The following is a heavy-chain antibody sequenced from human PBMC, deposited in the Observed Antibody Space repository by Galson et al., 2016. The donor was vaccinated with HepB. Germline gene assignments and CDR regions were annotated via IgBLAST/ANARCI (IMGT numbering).Heavy chain of an antibody. V-gene: IGHV3-23*01. Sequence: SLRLSCAASGLTFGDYAMSWVRQVPGKGLEWVSAISGSGGSTHYADSVKGRFTISRDNSKNTLYLQMNSLRAEDTAVYYCAKAVTRNTIFGVVTGKEGAHYGMDVWGQGTTVTVSS. CDR1: GLTFGDYA. CDR3: AKAVTRNTIFGVVTGKEGAHYGMDV. D-gene: IGHD3-3*01. CDR2: ISGSGGST. J-gene: IGHJ6*02.